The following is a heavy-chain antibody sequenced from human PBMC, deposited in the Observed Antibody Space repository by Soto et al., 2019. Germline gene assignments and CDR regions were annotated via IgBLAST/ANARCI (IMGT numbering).Heavy chain of an antibody. CDR1: GLSLSTSGVG. CDR3: AHIGIAALAGPYYYHYYMDV. Sequence: SGPTLVNPTQTLTLTCTFSGLSLSTSGVGVGWIRQPPGKALEWLALIYWDDDKRYSPSLKSRLTITKDASKNQVVLTMTNMDPVDTATYYCAHIGIAALAGPYYYHYYMDVWGKGTTVTVSS. CDR2: IYWDDDK. J-gene: IGHJ6*03. D-gene: IGHD6-13*01. V-gene: IGHV2-5*02.